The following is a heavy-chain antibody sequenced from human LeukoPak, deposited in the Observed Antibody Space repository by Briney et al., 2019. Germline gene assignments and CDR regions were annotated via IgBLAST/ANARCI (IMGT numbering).Heavy chain of an antibody. V-gene: IGHV3-7*01. Sequence: GGSLRLSCAASGFTFTTNWMTWVRQAPGKGLEWVATINQDGSEKYYVDSVEGRFTISRDNAKNSLFLQMNSLRAEDAAVYYCARDRITDFWSGYYTNYFDYWGQGTLVTVSS. CDR3: ARDRITDFWSGYYTNYFDY. CDR2: INQDGSEK. J-gene: IGHJ4*02. CDR1: GFTFTTNW. D-gene: IGHD3-3*01.